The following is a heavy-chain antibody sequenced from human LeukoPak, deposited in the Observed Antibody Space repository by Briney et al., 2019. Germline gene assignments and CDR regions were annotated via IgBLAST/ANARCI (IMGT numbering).Heavy chain of an antibody. Sequence: HPAGSLRLSCAASGFTFSSYAMHWVRQAPGKGLEWVAVISYDGSNKYYADSVKGRFTISRDNSKNTLYLQMNSLRAEDTAVYYCARVTDTSSGWYYGMDVWGQGTTVIVSS. V-gene: IGHV3-30-3*01. CDR1: GFTFSSYA. CDR3: ARVTDTSSGWYYGMDV. J-gene: IGHJ6*02. D-gene: IGHD6-19*01. CDR2: ISYDGSNK.